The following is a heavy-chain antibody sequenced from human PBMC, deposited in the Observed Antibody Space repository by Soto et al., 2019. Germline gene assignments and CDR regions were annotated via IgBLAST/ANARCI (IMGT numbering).Heavy chain of an antibody. D-gene: IGHD3-16*01. Sequence: LRLSCAASGFTFSDYGMHWVRQAPGKGLQWVAFIWPDGGNKYYAESVKGRFTISRDNSKNSVYLQMNNVRGEDTAVYYCARDGDANSGFGKDYWGQGTLVTVSS. CDR2: IWPDGGNK. J-gene: IGHJ4*02. V-gene: IGHV3-33*01. CDR1: GFTFSDYG. CDR3: ARDGDANSGFGKDY.